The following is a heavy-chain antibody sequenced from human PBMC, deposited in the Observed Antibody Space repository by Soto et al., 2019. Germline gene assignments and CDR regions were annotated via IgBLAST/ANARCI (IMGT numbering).Heavy chain of an antibody. Sequence: EVQLSESGGGLVQPRGSLRLSCAASGFTFSSCARCWVRQAPGKGLARVSSISGGGASTYYADSVKGRFTITRDNSKNTLYLQINSRRAEDTAVYYCSEDKRSSTASGVLDYWGQGTLVTVSS. CDR2: ISGGGAST. CDR3: SEDKRSSTASGVLDY. V-gene: IGHV3-23*01. D-gene: IGHD6-13*01. J-gene: IGHJ4*02. CDR1: GFTFSSCA.